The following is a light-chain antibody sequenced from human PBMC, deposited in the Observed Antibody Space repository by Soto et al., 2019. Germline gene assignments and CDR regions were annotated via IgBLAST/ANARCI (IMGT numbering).Light chain of an antibody. J-gene: IGKJ1*01. CDR1: QSVVYSDGTYY. Sequence: DVVMTQSPLSLPVTLGQPASISCRSSQSVVYSDGTYYLTWVKQRPGQSPRRLIYQVSNRDSGVPERFSGSGSGTDFTLKISRVEAEDVGIYYCMQGTNWPPTFGRGTKVEIK. CDR3: MQGTNWPPT. V-gene: IGKV2-30*01. CDR2: QVS.